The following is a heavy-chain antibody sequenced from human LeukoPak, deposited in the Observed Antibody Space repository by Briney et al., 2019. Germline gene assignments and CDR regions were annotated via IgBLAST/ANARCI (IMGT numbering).Heavy chain of an antibody. J-gene: IGHJ4*02. V-gene: IGHV3-30*02. Sequence: PGGSLRLSCTASGFTFSSYGIHWVRQAPGKGLKWVSFVRYDGKNQHYADSVKGRFTVSRDNSKKTVSLQMHSLRREDTAVYYCVKDLLQWYKFDSWGQGTLVIVSS. CDR1: GFTFSSYG. CDR2: VRYDGKNQ. D-gene: IGHD4-23*01. CDR3: VKDLLQWYKFDS.